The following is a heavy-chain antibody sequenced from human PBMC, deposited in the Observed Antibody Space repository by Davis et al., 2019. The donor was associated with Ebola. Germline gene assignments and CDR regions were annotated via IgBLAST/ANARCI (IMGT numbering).Heavy chain of an antibody. CDR2: IYYSGST. CDR3: ARGIGGAVGWFDP. D-gene: IGHD3-16*01. V-gene: IGHV4-61*01. CDR1: GGSVSSGSYY. J-gene: IGHJ5*02. Sequence: SETLSLTCTVSGGSVSSGSYYWSWIRQPPGKGLEWIGYIYYSGSTNYNPSLKSRVTISVDTSKNQFSLKLSSVTAADTAVYYCARGIGGAVGWFDPWGQGTLVTVSS.